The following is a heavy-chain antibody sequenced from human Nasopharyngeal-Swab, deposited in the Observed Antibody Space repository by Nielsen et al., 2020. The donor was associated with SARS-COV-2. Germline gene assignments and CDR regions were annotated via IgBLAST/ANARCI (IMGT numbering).Heavy chain of an antibody. V-gene: IGHV4-39*01. J-gene: IGHJ6*02. CDR2: IYYSGST. Sequence: RQAPGKGLEWIGSIYYSGSTYYNPSLKSRVTISVDTSKNQFSLELSSVTAADTAVYYCARRVARAPRHEGDYYYGMDVWGQGTTVTVSS. D-gene: IGHD3-16*01. CDR3: ARRVARAPRHEGDYYYGMDV.